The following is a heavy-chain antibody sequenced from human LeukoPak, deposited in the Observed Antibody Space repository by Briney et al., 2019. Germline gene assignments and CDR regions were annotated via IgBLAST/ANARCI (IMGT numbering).Heavy chain of an antibody. V-gene: IGHV1-8*01. Sequence: ASVKVSCKASGYTFASYDINWVRQATGQGLEWMGWMNPNSGNTGYAQKFQGRVTMTRNTSISTAYMELSSLRAEDTAVYYCAKDGLSQEYYYYYMDVWGKGTTVTISS. CDR2: MNPNSGNT. CDR3: AKDGLSQEYYYYYMDV. D-gene: IGHD2/OR15-2a*01. CDR1: GYTFASYD. J-gene: IGHJ6*03.